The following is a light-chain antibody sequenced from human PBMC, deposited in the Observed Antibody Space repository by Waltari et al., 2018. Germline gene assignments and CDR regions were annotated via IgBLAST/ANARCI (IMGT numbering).Light chain of an antibody. CDR1: SSAVGGSNY. J-gene: IGLJ2*01. CDR3: SSYTSSSTLGV. CDR2: DVS. V-gene: IGLV2-14*01. Sequence: QSALTQPASVSVSPGQSITISCTGPSSAVGGSNYVSWYQQHPAKAPKLMIYDVSKRPSGVSNRFSGSKSGNTASLTISGLQAEDEADYYCSSYTSSSTLGVFGGGTKLTVL.